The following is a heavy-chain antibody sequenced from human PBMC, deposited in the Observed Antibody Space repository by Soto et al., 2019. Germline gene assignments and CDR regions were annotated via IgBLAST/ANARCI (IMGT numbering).Heavy chain of an antibody. V-gene: IGHV3-23*01. CDR1: GFTFSSYA. D-gene: IGHD3-10*01. CDR2: ISGSGGST. J-gene: IGHJ6*04. CDR3: AKVDIRGVITYYYYGKDV. Sequence: PGGSLRLSCAASGFTFSSYAMSWVRQAPGKGLEWVSAISGSGGSTYYADSVKGRFTISRDNSKNTLYLQMNSLRAEDTAVYYCAKVDIRGVITYYYYGKDVWGKGTRVTVSS.